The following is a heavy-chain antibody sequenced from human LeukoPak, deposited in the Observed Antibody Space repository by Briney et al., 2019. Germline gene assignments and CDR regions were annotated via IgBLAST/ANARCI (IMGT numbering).Heavy chain of an antibody. CDR2: IYISGST. CDR3: ARQAYSSNLGWFDP. D-gene: IGHD6-13*01. J-gene: IGHJ5*02. V-gene: IGHV4-4*07. CDR1: GGSISSSY. Sequence: KTSETLSLTCTVSGGSISSSYYSWIRQPAGKGLEWIGRIYISGSTNYNPSLKSRVTMSVDTSKNQFSLKLSSVTAADTAVYYCARQAYSSNLGWFDPWGQGTLVTVSS.